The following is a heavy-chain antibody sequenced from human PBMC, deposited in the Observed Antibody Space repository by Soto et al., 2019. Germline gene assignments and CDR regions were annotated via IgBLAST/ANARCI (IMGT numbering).Heavy chain of an antibody. CDR1: GGSVSSGSYY. Sequence: QVQLQESGPGLVKPSETLSLTCTVSGGSVSSGSYYWSWIRQPPGKGLEWIGYIYYSGSTHYNPSLKSLVTLSVDTSKNQSSLKLSSVTAAETAVYYCAGEYSNNWFDPWGQGTLVTVSS. D-gene: IGHD6-13*01. V-gene: IGHV4-61*01. CDR2: IYYSGST. J-gene: IGHJ5*02. CDR3: AGEYSNNWFDP.